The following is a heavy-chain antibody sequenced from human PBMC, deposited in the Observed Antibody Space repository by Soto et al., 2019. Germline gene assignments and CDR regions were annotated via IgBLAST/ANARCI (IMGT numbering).Heavy chain of an antibody. CDR2: IIPIFGTA. J-gene: IGHJ3*02. CDR3: AGDYGKDVFDI. D-gene: IGHD3-10*01. CDR1: GYTFTSYG. Sequence: SVKVSCKASGYTFTSYGISWVRQAPGQGLEWMGGIIPIFGTANYAQKFQGRVTITADESTSTAYMELSSLRSEDTAVYYCAGDYGKDVFDIWGQGTMVTVSS. V-gene: IGHV1-69*13.